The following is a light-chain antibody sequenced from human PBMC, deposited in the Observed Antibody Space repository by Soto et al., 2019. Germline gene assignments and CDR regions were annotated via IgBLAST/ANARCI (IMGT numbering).Light chain of an antibody. CDR1: QSISNH. V-gene: IGKV1-39*01. J-gene: IGKJ5*01. CDR2: AAS. CDR3: QQYNNWPPIP. Sequence: DIQMTQSTSSLSASVEDRVIITCRASQSISNHLNWYQQKPGKAPKLLIFAASSLQSGVPARFSGSGSGTEFTLTISSLQSEDFAVYYCQQYNNWPPIPFGQGRLLDIK.